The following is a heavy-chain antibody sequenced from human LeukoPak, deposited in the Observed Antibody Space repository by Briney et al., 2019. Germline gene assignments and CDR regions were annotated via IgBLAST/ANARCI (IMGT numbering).Heavy chain of an antibody. Sequence: GESLKISCKCSGNSLTSSWISWVGQMPDKGLGWMGIIYPGDSDTRYSPSFQGQVTISADKSISTAYLQWSSLKASDTAMYYCARSVTYLFGFDSWGQGTLVTVSS. V-gene: IGHV5-51*01. J-gene: IGHJ4*02. CDR1: GNSLTSSW. CDR3: ARSVTYLFGFDS. CDR2: IYPGDSDT. D-gene: IGHD2-21*02.